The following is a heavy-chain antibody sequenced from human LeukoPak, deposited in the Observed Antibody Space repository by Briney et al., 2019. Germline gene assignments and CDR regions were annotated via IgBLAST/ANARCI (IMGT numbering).Heavy chain of an antibody. J-gene: IGHJ4*02. Sequence: PGRSLRLSCAASGFTFDDYAMHWVRQAPGKGLEWVSGISWNSGSIGYADSVKGRFTISRDNAKNSLYLQMNSLRAEDTALYYCAKTPYSGYDLYYFDYWGQGTLVTVSS. CDR2: ISWNSGSI. V-gene: IGHV3-9*01. CDR3: AKTPYSGYDLYYFDY. D-gene: IGHD5-12*01. CDR1: GFTFDDYA.